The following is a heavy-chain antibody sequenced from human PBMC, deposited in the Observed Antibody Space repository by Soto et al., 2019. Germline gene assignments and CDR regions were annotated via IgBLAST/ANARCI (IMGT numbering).Heavy chain of an antibody. D-gene: IGHD2-21*02. CDR2: IWYDGSNK. CDR3: ARGWYCGGDCYARYFDL. CDR1: GFTFSSYG. J-gene: IGHJ2*01. Sequence: QVQLVESGGGVVQSGRSLRLSCAASGFTFSSYGMHWVRQAPGKGLEWVAVIWYDGSNKYYADSVKGRFTISRDNSXHXXHLQINSLTAEHTAVYDCARGWYCGGDCYARYFDLWGRGTLVTVSS. V-gene: IGHV3-33*01.